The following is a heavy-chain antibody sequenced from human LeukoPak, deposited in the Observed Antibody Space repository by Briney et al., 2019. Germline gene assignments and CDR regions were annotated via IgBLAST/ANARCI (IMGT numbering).Heavy chain of an antibody. J-gene: IGHJ4*02. V-gene: IGHV3-64D*06. CDR1: GFTFSSYA. CDR2: ITNNGDIT. CDR3: VKDNLGSGDY. Sequence: PGGSLRLSCSASGFTFSSYAMHWVRQAPGKGLEYVSSITNNGDITYQADSVRGRFTISRDNSKNTLYLQMSSLRAEDTAVYYCVKDNLGSGDYWGQGILVTVSS. D-gene: IGHD2-15*01.